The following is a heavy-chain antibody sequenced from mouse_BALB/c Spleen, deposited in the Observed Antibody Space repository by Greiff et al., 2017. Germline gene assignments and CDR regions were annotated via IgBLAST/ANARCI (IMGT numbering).Heavy chain of an antibody. D-gene: IGHD2-3*01. J-gene: IGHJ2*01. Sequence: VQLQQSGPELMKPGASVKISCKASGYSFTSYYMHWVKQSHGKSLEWIGYIDPFNGGTSYNQKFKGKATLTVDKSSSTAYMHLSSLTSEDSAVYYCASGGDGGAYWGQGTTLTVSS. CDR1: GYSFTSYY. CDR3: ASGGDGGAY. CDR2: IDPFNGGT. V-gene: IGHV1S135*01.